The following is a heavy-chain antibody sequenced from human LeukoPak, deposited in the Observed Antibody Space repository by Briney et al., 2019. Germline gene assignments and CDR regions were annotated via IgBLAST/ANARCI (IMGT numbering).Heavy chain of an antibody. CDR2: ISRTSTII. J-gene: IGHJ6*03. CDR3: ARDYFDSSDYPQTYYYYYIDV. CDR1: GFTFSRYS. D-gene: IGHD3-22*01. V-gene: IGHV3-21*01. Sequence: PGGSMRLSCAASGFTFSRYSMNWVRQAPGKGLEWVASISRTSTIIYSADSVKGRFTISRDTAKNSLFLQMNSLRAEDTAIYYCARDYFDSSDYPQTYYYYYIDVWGKGTTVTVSS.